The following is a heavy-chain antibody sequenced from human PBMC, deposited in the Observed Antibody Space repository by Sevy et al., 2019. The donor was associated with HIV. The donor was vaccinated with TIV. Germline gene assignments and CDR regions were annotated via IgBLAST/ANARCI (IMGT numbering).Heavy chain of an antibody. D-gene: IGHD3-10*01. CDR3: ARTYGSGSYRLDP. V-gene: IGHV3-21*01. CDR1: GFTFSSYS. CDR2: ISSSGSYI. J-gene: IGHJ5*02. Sequence: GGSLRLSCAASGFTFSSYSMNWVRQAPGKGLEWVSSISSSGSYIYYADSVKGRFTISRDNAKNSLYLQMNSLRAEDTAVYYCARTYGSGSYRLDPWGQGTLVTVSS.